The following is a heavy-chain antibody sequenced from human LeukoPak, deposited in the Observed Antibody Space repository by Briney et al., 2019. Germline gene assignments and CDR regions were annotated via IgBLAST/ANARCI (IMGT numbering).Heavy chain of an antibody. CDR1: GGSISSNTYY. Sequence: SETLSLTCTVSGGSISSNTYYWDWIRQPPGKGLECIGSIYYGGSTNYNPSLKSRVTISVDTSKNQFSLKLSSVTAADTAVYYCARRIAARAADKNWFDPWGQGTLVTVSS. CDR2: IYYGGST. V-gene: IGHV4-39*07. CDR3: ARRIAARAADKNWFDP. J-gene: IGHJ5*02. D-gene: IGHD6-6*01.